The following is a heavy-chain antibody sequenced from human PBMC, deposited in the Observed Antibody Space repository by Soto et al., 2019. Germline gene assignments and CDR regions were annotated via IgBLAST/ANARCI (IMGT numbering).Heavy chain of an antibody. J-gene: IGHJ4*02. V-gene: IGHV3-30*18. D-gene: IGHD3-10*01. CDR1: GFTFSSYG. Sequence: GGSLRLSCAASGFTFSSYGMHWVRQAPGKGLEWVAVISYDGSNKYYADSVKGRFTISRDNSKNTLYLQMNSLRAEDTAVYYCAKDMVRGVFDYWGQGTLVTVSS. CDR2: ISYDGSNK. CDR3: AKDMVRGVFDY.